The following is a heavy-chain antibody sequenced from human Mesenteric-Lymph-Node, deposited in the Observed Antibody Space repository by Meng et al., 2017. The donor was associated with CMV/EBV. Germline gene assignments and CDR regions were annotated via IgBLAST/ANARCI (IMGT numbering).Heavy chain of an antibody. CDR2: ISYDGSNK. D-gene: IGHD3-10*01. J-gene: IGHJ5*02. V-gene: IGHV3-30-3*01. CDR1: GFTFDDYA. CDR3: ARDRGWWFDP. Sequence: GESLKISCAASGFTFDDYAMHWVRQAPGKGLEWVAVISYDGSNKYYADSVKGRFTISRDNSKNTLYLQMNSLRAEDTAVYYCARDRGWWFDPWGQGTLVTVSS.